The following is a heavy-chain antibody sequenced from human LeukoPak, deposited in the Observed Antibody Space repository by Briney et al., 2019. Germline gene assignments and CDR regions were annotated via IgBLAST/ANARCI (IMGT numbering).Heavy chain of an antibody. CDR2: MNPNSGNT. V-gene: IGHV1-8*01. CDR3: ARAVDYYDDGQSSH. CDR1: GYTFTSYD. D-gene: IGHD3-22*01. J-gene: IGHJ1*01. Sequence: GASVKVSCKASGYTFTSYDINWVRQATGQGLEWMGWMNPNSGNTGYTQKFQGRVTMTRNTSISTAYMELSSLRSEDTAVYYCARAVDYYDDGQSSHWGQGTLVTVSS.